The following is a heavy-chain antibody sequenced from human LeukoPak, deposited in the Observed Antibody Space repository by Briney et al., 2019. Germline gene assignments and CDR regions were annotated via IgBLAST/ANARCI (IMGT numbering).Heavy chain of an antibody. J-gene: IGHJ3*02. V-gene: IGHV4-39*01. CDR1: GGSISSSSYY. Sequence: SETLSLTCTVSGGSISSSSYYWGWIRQPPGKGLEWIGSIYYSGSTYYNPSLKSRVTISVDTSKNQFSLKLSSVTAADTAVYYCARRGDCYDSSGYYADAFDIWGQGTMVTVSS. D-gene: IGHD3-22*01. CDR2: IYYSGST. CDR3: ARRGDCYDSSGYYADAFDI.